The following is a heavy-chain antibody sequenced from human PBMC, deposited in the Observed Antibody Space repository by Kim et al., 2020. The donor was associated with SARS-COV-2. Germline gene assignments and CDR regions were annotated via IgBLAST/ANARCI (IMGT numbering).Heavy chain of an antibody. CDR3: ARHDWRGSDGFDI. V-gene: IGHV4-39*01. CDR2: IYYSWTT. Sequence: SETLSLTCTVSGGSISNDNMFWGWIRQPPGKGLEWIGSIYYSWTTYCNPSLKSRLTISVDTSKNQFSLKLTSVIAADTALFYCARHDWRGSDGFDIWGQGTVVTVSS. CDR1: GGSISNDNMF. J-gene: IGHJ3*02. D-gene: IGHD3-3*01.